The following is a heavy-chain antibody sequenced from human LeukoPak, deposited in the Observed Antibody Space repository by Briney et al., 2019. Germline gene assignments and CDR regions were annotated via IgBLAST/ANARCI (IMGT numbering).Heavy chain of an antibody. CDR3: ARGPYSYDSSGAFDI. V-gene: IGHV4-61*02. D-gene: IGHD3-22*01. J-gene: IGHJ3*02. CDR2: ISSSGST. CDR1: GGSISSDTYF. Sequence: SQTLSLTCTVSGGSISSDTYFWSWIRQPAGKGLEWIGRISSSGSTNYNPSLKSRVTISVDTSKNQFSLKLSSVTAADTAVYFCARGPYSYDSSGAFDIWGQGTMVTVSS.